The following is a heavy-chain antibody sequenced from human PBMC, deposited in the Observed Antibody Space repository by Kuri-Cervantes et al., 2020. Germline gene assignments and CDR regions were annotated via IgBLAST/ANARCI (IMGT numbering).Heavy chain of an antibody. CDR1: GYTFTSYY. CDR2: INPSGGST. V-gene: IGHV1-46*01. J-gene: IGHJ4*02. Sequence: ASVKVSCKASGYTFTSYYMHWVRQAPGQGLEWMGIINPSGGSTSYAQKFQGRVTMTRDTSTSTVYMELSSLRSDDTAVYYCARDRGGGDVGGYFDYWGQGSLVTVSS. D-gene: IGHD2-21*02. CDR3: ARDRGGGDVGGYFDY.